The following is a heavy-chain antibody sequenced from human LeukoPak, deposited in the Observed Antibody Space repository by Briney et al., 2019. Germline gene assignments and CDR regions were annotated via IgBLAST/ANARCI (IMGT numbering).Heavy chain of an antibody. Sequence: GESLKISCKGSGYSFTNYWIGWVRLMPGKGLEWMGIIYPGDSDTRYSPSFQGQVTISADKSISTAYLQWSSLKASDTAMYYCARLSSSGHYYSEHWGQGTLVTVSS. V-gene: IGHV5-51*01. CDR3: ARLSSSGHYYSEH. D-gene: IGHD3-22*01. J-gene: IGHJ4*02. CDR2: IYPGDSDT. CDR1: GYSFTNYW.